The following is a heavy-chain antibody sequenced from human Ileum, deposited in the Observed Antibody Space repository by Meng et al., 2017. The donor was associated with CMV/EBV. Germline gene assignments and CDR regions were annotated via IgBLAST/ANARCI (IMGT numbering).Heavy chain of an antibody. D-gene: IGHD6-19*01. CDR3: ARSGDPGITVTGAFDI. J-gene: IGHJ4*02. V-gene: IGHV1-3*01. CDR2: INGGNGDT. CDR1: GYSFTSLG. Sequence: QVEIVQSGAEVKKPGASGRVSCQASGYSFTSLGMHWVRQTPGQKLEWMGYINGGNGDTAFSPKAQGRVTITRDTSASTAYMELNNLRSEDTGIYYCARSGDPGITVTGAFDIWGQGTLVTVSS.